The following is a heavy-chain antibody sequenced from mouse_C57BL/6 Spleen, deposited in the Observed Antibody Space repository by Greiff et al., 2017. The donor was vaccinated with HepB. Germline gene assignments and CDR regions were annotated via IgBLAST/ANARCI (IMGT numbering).Heavy chain of an antibody. V-gene: IGHV6-3*01. CDR2: IRLKSDNYAT. Sequence: EVQLVESGGGLVQPGGSMKLSCVASGFTFSNYWMNWVRQSPEKGLEWVAQIRLKSDNYATHYAESVKGRFTISRDDSKSSVYLQMNNLRAEDTGIYYCTGKLRGFAYWGQGTLVTVSA. CDR1: GFTFSNYW. CDR3: TGKLRGFAY. D-gene: IGHD1-1*01. J-gene: IGHJ3*01.